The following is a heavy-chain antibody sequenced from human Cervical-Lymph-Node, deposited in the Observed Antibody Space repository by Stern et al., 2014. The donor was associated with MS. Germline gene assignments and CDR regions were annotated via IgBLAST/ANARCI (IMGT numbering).Heavy chain of an antibody. CDR3: AREGNLVYYYDSSGTIHYGMDV. CDR1: GGTFSSYA. Sequence: QVQLVQSGAEVKKPGSSVKVSCKASGGTFSSYAISWVRQAPGQGLEWMGGIIPIFGMANYAQKFQGRVTITADKSTSTAYMELSSLRSEDTAVYYCAREGNLVYYYDSSGTIHYGMDVWGQGTTVTVSS. J-gene: IGHJ6*02. D-gene: IGHD3-22*01. V-gene: IGHV1-69*17. CDR2: IIPIFGMA.